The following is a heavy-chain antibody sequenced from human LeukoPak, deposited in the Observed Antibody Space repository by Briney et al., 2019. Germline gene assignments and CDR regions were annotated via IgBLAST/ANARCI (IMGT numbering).Heavy chain of an antibody. D-gene: IGHD6-13*01. CDR1: GFTFSDYY. CDR3: ARGGEYSSSWYGNLNY. J-gene: IGHJ4*02. V-gene: IGHV3-11*01. Sequence: GGSLRLSCAASGFTFSDYYMSWIRQAPGKELEWVSYISSSGSTIYYADSVKGRFTISRDNAKNSLYLQMNSLRAEDTAVYYCARGGEYSSSWYGNLNYWGQGTLVTVSS. CDR2: ISSSGSTI.